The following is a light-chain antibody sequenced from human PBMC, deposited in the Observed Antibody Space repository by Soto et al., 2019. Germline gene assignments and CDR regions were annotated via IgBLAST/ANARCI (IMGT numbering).Light chain of an antibody. CDR2: DVS. V-gene: IGLV2-14*01. J-gene: IGLJ1*01. CDR1: SSDVGGYNY. CDR3: SSYTSSSTLMV. Sequence: QSALTQPASVSGSPGQSITISCTGTSSDVGGYNYVSWYQQHPAKAPKLMIYDVSNRPSGVSNRFSGSKSGNTASLTISGLQAEDEADYYCSSYTSSSTLMVFGTGTKVTVL.